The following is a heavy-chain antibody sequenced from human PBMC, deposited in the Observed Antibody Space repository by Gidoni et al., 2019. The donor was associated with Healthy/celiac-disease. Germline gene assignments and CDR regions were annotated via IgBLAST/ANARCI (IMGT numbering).Heavy chain of an antibody. J-gene: IGHJ3*02. D-gene: IGHD6-6*01. CDR3: ARGYYSSSPSDAFDI. Sequence: EVQLVESGGGLVQPGGSLRLSCAASGFTFSSYEMNWVRQAPGKGLEWVSYISSSGSTIYYADSVKGRFTISRDNAKNSLYLQMNSLRAEDTAVYYCARGYYSSSPSDAFDIWGQGTMVTVSS. V-gene: IGHV3-48*03. CDR1: GFTFSSYE. CDR2: ISSSGSTI.